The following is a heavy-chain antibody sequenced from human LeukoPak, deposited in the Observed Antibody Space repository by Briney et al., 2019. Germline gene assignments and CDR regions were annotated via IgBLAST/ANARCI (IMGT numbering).Heavy chain of an antibody. J-gene: IGHJ3*02. CDR2: IKLDGSQK. CDR1: GFTFSNYW. Sequence: GGSLRLSCAASGFTFSNYWMSWVRQAPGKGLEWMANIKLDGSQKYYVDSVKGRFTISRDNAKNSLHLQMNSLRVEDTAFYYCARDGMGVIKAFDIWGQGTMVTVSS. V-gene: IGHV3-7*05. D-gene: IGHD3-10*01. CDR3: ARDGMGVIKAFDI.